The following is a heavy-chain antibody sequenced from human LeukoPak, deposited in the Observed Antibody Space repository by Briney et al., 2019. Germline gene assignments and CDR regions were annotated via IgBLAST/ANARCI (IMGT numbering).Heavy chain of an antibody. CDR2: INHSGST. CDR1: GGSFSGYY. V-gene: IGHV4-34*01. CDR3: ARDPAGGGPTRFDY. D-gene: IGHD2-15*01. Sequence: PSETLSLTCAVYGGSFSGYYWSWIRQPPGKGLEWIGEINHSGSTNYNPSLKSRVTISVDTSKNQFSLKLSSVTAADTAVYYCARDPAGGGPTRFDYWGRGTLVTVSS. J-gene: IGHJ4*02.